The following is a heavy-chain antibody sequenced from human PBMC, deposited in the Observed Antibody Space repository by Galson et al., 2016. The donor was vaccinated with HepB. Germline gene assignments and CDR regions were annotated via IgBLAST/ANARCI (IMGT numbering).Heavy chain of an antibody. CDR3: ARDVVNFWSGSYYFDY. CDR2: IKEDGSDK. CDR1: GFTFNNYW. Sequence: SLRLSCAVSGFTFNNYWMSWVRQAPGKGLEWVANIKEDGSDKYYVDSVKGRFTISRDNAKNSLYLQMNNLRAEDTAVYYCARDVVNFWSGSYYFDYWGQGTLVTVSS. J-gene: IGHJ4*02. D-gene: IGHD3-3*01. V-gene: IGHV3-7*03.